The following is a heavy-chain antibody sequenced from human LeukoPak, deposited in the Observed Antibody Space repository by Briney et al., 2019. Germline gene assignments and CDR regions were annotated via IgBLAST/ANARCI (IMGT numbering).Heavy chain of an antibody. Sequence: WKSLCLTCAASGFTFSSYDMHWARQPPGKGLEWVAVISYDGSNKYYADSVKGRFTISRDNSKNTLYLQMNSLRAEDTAVYYCARGVWFGELLSYFDYWGQGTLVTVSS. CDR1: GFTFSSYD. CDR2: ISYDGSNK. J-gene: IGHJ4*02. D-gene: IGHD3-10*01. CDR3: ARGVWFGELLSYFDY. V-gene: IGHV3-30*04.